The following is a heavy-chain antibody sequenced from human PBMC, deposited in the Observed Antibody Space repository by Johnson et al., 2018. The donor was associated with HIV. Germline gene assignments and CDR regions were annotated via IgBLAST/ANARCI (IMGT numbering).Heavy chain of an antibody. CDR1: GFTFDDYG. J-gene: IGHJ3*02. D-gene: IGHD6-6*01. CDR2: ISWNGGRT. V-gene: IGHV3-20*04. CDR3: ARAWYSSSAFDI. Sequence: VQLVESGGAVVRPGGSLRLSCAASGFTFDDYGMSWVRQAPGKGLEWVSGISWNGGRTIYADSVKGRFTIARDNSKNTLYLQMNSLRAEDTALYYCARAWYSSSAFDIWGQGTMVTVSS.